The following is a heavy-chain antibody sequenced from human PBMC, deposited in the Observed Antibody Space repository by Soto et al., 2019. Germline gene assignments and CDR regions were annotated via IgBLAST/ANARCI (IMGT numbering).Heavy chain of an antibody. Sequence: PGGSLRLSCAASGFTFSSYDMHWVRQAPGKGLEWVSAIGTAGDTYYPGSVKGRFTISRENAKNSLYLQMNSLRAEDTAVYYCARDRLDFWSGYYWDYYYYYGMDVWGQGTTLTVSS. D-gene: IGHD3-3*01. CDR3: ARDRLDFWSGYYWDYYYYYGMDV. V-gene: IGHV3-13*01. CDR1: GFTFSSYD. J-gene: IGHJ6*02. CDR2: IGTAGDT.